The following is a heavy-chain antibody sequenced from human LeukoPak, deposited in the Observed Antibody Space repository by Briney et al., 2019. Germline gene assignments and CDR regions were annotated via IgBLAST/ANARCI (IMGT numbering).Heavy chain of an antibody. CDR3: ARAMGIAAPMDV. Sequence: PGGSLRLSCAASGFTLSSYAMHWVRQAPGKGLEWVAVISYDGSNKYYADSVKGRFTISRDNSKNTLYLQMNSLRAEDTAVYYCARAMGIAAPMDVWGQGTTVTVSS. CDR2: ISYDGSNK. J-gene: IGHJ6*02. V-gene: IGHV3-30*04. D-gene: IGHD6-13*01. CDR1: GFTLSSYA.